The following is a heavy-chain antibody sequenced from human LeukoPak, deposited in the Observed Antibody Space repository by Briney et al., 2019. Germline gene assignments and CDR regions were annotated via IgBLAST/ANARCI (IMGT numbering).Heavy chain of an antibody. J-gene: IGHJ4*02. CDR3: ARNGYFSIDY. CDR2: IHHSAGT. CDR1: GGPISSSDW. V-gene: IGHV4-4*02. D-gene: IGHD3-22*01. Sequence: SETLSLTCAVSGGPISSSDWWGWVRPPPGKGLEWIGEIHHSAGTNYNPSLKSRLTISLDQSKNRFSLSLSSLTAADTAMYYCARNGYFSIDYWGQGTLVTVSS.